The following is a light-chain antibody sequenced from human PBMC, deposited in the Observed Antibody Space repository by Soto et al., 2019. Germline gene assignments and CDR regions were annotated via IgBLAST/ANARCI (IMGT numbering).Light chain of an antibody. CDR3: AEWDDSLNGYV. V-gene: IGLV1-44*01. J-gene: IGLJ1*01. CDR1: SSNIGSNT. Sequence: QSVLTQPPSASGTPGQRVTITCSGSSSNIGSNTVNWYQQLPGTAPKLLIYSNNQRPSGVPDRFSGSKSGTSASVAISGLQSEDEDDYYCAEWDDSLNGYVFGTGTKVTVL. CDR2: SNN.